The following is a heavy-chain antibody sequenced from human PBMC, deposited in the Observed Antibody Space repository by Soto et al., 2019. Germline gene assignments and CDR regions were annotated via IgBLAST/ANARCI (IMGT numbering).Heavy chain of an antibody. V-gene: IGHV4-59*08. CDR2: IYYSGST. J-gene: IGHJ4*02. D-gene: IGHD3-10*01. Sequence: QVQLQESGPGLVKPSETLSLTCTVSGGSISSYYWSWIRQPPGKGLEWIGYIYYSGSTNYNPSLKSRVTISVDTSKNQFSLKLSSVTAADTAVYYCARLYYGSRSYYNGIYYFDYWGQGTLVTVSS. CDR1: GGSISSYY. CDR3: ARLYYGSRSYYNGIYYFDY.